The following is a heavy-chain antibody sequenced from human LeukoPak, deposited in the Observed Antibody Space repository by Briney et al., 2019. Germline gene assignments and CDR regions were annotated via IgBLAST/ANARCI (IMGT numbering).Heavy chain of an antibody. CDR1: GGSISSDY. D-gene: IGHD3-16*01. J-gene: IGHJ4*02. CDR3: ARGGGYFNY. V-gene: IGHV4-59*01. CDR2: IYFSGST. Sequence: SETLSLTCTVSGGSISSDYWSWIRQPPGKGLEWIGYIYFSGSTNYNPSLKSRVTISVDTSKTQLSLKLSSVAAADTAVYYCARGGGYFNYWGQGTLVTVSS.